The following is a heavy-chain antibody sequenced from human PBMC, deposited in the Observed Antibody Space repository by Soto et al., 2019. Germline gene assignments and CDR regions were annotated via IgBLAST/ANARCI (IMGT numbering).Heavy chain of an antibody. D-gene: IGHD3-3*01. CDR3: ATQFGVVIIMEPYYYYGMDV. V-gene: IGHV1-69*06. CDR2: ITLIYGTA. J-gene: IGHJ6*01. CDR1: GATCSSYA. Sequence: GASVKVSCKASGATCSSYAISWVRHGPGQGLARMEGITLIYGTANYEQKFEGRVTITADKSTRTAYMELSSLRSEGTAVYYCATQFGVVIIMEPYYYYGMDVWGQGTTVTVS.